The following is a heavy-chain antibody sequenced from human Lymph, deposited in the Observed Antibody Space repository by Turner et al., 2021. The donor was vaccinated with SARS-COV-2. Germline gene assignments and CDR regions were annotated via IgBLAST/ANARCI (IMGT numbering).Heavy chain of an antibody. Sequence: QAQLVQSGAEVTKPGGSVKVPCKAHGYTFTSYDLNWVGQATGQGVAWMGWMNTNSGNTGYAQKSQGRVTMTRNTSISTAYMELSSLRSEDTAVEYWAGGRYSGGGMDVWGQGTTVTVSS. CDR3: AGGRYSGGGMDV. CDR1: GYTFTSYD. J-gene: IGHJ6*02. V-gene: IGHV1-8*02. D-gene: IGHD1-26*01. CDR2: MNTNSGNT.